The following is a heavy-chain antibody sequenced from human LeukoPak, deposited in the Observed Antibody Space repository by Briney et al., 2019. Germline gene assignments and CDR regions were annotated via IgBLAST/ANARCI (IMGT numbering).Heavy chain of an antibody. D-gene: IGHD4-17*01. CDR3: ARTNPVYGDYDY. CDR1: GFSVNDNY. CDR2: MFPDGRT. J-gene: IGHJ4*02. Sequence: GSLRLSCAVSGFSVNDNYMSWVRQAPGKGLPWVSVMFPDGRTYYADSVKGRFTISRDLARNTLLLQMHSLRADDTAVHYCARTNPVYGDYDYWGQGTLVTVSS. V-gene: IGHV3-53*01.